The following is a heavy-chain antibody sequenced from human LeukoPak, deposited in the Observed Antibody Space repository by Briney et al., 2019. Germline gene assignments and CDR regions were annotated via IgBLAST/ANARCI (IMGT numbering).Heavy chain of an antibody. Sequence: GGSLRLSCAAPGFTVSGNYMSWVRQAPGKGLEWVSVIYSGGSTYYADSVKGRFTISRDNSKNTLYLQMNSLRAEDTAVYYCARSPLRYVDWLYFDYWGQGTLVTVSS. D-gene: IGHD3-9*01. CDR2: IYSGGST. V-gene: IGHV3-66*02. CDR1: GFTVSGNY. CDR3: ARSPLRYVDWLYFDY. J-gene: IGHJ4*02.